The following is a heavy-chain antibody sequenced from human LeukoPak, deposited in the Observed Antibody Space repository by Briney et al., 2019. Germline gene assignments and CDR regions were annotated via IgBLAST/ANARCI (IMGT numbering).Heavy chain of an antibody. CDR1: GGSISSVSYY. J-gene: IGHJ6*02. D-gene: IGHD3-10*01. V-gene: IGHV4-61*01. CDR3: AKDQGVDGVSYYYGMDV. Sequence: SETLSLTCTVSGGSISSVSYYWGWIRQPRGKGLEWIAYIYYSGSTNYNPSLKTRFTISVNTSKNQSSLKLSYVTAADTAVYYCAKDQGVDGVSYYYGMDVWGQGTTVTVSS. CDR2: IYYSGST.